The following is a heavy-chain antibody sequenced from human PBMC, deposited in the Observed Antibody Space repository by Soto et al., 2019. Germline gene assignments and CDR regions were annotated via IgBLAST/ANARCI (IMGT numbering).Heavy chain of an antibody. CDR2: ISSRSDI. D-gene: IGHD2-8*01. CDR3: AREYAAWPLAYGLDV. J-gene: IGHJ6*02. Sequence: PGGSLRLSCVGSGFTFSTYSINWVRQAPGKGLEWVSSISSRSDIYYADSVKGRFTISRDNAKNSVSLQMNSLRAEDTAVYYCAREYAAWPLAYGLDVWGQGTTVTVSS. CDR1: GFTFSTYS. V-gene: IGHV3-21*01.